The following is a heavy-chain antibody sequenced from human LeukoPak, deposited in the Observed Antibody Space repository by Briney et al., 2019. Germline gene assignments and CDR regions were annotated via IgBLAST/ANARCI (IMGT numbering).Heavy chain of an antibody. V-gene: IGHV4-34*01. D-gene: IGHD3-10*01. J-gene: IGHJ5*02. Sequence: SETLSLTCAVYGGSFSGYYWSWIRQPPGMGLQWIGEINHSGSTNYNPSLKSRVTISVDTSKNQFSLKLSSVTAAATAVYYCARGPKPKSITMVRGVNFQRTKNWFDPWGQGTLVTVSS. CDR3: ARGPKPKSITMVRGVNFQRTKNWFDP. CDR1: GGSFSGYY. CDR2: INHSGST.